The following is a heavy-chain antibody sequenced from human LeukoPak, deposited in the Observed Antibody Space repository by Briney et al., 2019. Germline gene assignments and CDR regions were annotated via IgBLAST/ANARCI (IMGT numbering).Heavy chain of an antibody. J-gene: IGHJ3*02. V-gene: IGHV4-31*03. CDR1: GGSISSGGYY. D-gene: IGHD3-10*01. Sequence: SETLSLTCTVSGGSISSGGYYWSWIRQHPGKGLEWIGYIYYSGSTYYNPSLKSRVTISVDTSKNQFSLKLSSVTAADTAVYYCARDTLLLWFGELSRRGDAFDIWGQGTMVTVSS. CDR3: ARDTLLLWFGELSRRGDAFDI. CDR2: IYYSGST.